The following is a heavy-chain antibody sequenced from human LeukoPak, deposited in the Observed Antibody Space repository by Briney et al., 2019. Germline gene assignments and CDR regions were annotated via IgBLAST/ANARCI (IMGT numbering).Heavy chain of an antibody. Sequence: PSQTLSLTCTVSGGSICSGDYYWSWIRQHPGKGLECIGYIYYSGSTYYKPSLKSRVTISVDTSKNQFSLKLSSVTAADTAVYYCARGRIVKYQLPTFIDYWGQGTLVTVSS. CDR3: ARGRIVKYQLPTFIDY. J-gene: IGHJ4*02. D-gene: IGHD2-2*01. CDR1: GGSICSGDYY. CDR2: IYYSGST. V-gene: IGHV4-31*03.